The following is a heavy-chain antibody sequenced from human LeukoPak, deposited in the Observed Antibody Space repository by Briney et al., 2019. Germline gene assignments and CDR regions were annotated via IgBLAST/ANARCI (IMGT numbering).Heavy chain of an antibody. Sequence: RSGGSLKLSGEASGFIFSGYDMSWFRQAPGKGLEYVSSLSENERVAFFANSVKGRFTISRDDSKSTLYLQMGSLTTEDTAVYYCARLSGNPTRPTAPDYWGQGTLVTVSS. CDR2: LSENERVA. CDR1: GFIFSGYD. J-gene: IGHJ4*02. V-gene: IGHV3-64*01. D-gene: IGHD1-1*01. CDR3: ARLSGNPTRPTAPDY.